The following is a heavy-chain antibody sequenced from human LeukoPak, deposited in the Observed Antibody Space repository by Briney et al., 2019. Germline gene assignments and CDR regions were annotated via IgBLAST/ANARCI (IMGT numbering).Heavy chain of an antibody. V-gene: IGHV4-39*01. CDR2: IYYSGST. J-gene: IGHJ3*02. Sequence: SETLSLTCTVSGGSISSSSYYWGSIRQPPGKGLEWIGSIYYSGSTYYNPSLKSRVTISVDTPKNQFSLKLSSVTAADTAVYYCARQGPYSSSWYEAFDIWGQGTMVTVSS. D-gene: IGHD6-13*01. CDR1: GGSISSSSYY. CDR3: ARQGPYSSSWYEAFDI.